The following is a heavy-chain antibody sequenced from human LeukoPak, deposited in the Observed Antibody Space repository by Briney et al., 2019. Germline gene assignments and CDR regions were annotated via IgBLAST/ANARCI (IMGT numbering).Heavy chain of an antibody. Sequence: PGGSLRLSCAASGFTFSSYAMHWVRQAPGKGLEWVAVISYDGSNKYYADSVKGRFTISRDNSKNTLYLQMNSLRAEDTAVYYCAKRGNYYYYMDVWGKGTTVTISS. J-gene: IGHJ6*03. D-gene: IGHD1-26*01. CDR2: ISYDGSNK. V-gene: IGHV3-30*04. CDR3: AKRGNYYYYMDV. CDR1: GFTFSSYA.